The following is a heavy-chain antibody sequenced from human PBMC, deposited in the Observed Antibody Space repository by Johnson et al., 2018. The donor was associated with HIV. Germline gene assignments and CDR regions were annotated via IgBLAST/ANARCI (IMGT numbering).Heavy chain of an antibody. CDR2: ISSSGTTV. Sequence: QMQLVESGGGLVKPGGSLRLSCAASGFTFSDYYMGWIHQTPGKGLEWVSYISSSGTTVYYSDSVKGRFSISRDNAKHSLYLQMNSLRAEDTAVYYCAKSGPRGGNPDDAFDIWGQGTMVTVSS. V-gene: IGHV3-11*04. CDR3: AKSGPRGGNPDDAFDI. CDR1: GFTFSDYY. D-gene: IGHD4-23*01. J-gene: IGHJ3*02.